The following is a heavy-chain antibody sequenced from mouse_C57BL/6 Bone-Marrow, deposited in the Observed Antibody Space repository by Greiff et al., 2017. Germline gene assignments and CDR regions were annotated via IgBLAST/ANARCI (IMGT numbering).Heavy chain of an antibody. V-gene: IGHV1-4*01. CDR1: GYTFTSYT. Sequence: QVQLQQSGAELARPGASVKMSCKASGYTFTSYTMHWVKQRPGQGLEWIGYINPSSGYTKYNQKFKDKATLTAYKSSSTAYMQRSSLTSEASADYYCARYGITTGYFDVWGTGTTVTVSS. CDR2: INPSSGYT. D-gene: IGHD1-1*01. CDR3: ARYGITTGYFDV. J-gene: IGHJ1*03.